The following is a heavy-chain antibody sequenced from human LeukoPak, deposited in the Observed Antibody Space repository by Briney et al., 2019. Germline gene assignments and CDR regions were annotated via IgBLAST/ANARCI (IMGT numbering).Heavy chain of an antibody. J-gene: IGHJ4*02. V-gene: IGHV3-21*01. CDR1: GFTFSSYS. CDR3: AREGGRIVGANQFLSFDY. D-gene: IGHD1-26*01. Sequence: GGSLRLSCAASGFTFSSYSMNWVRQAPGKGLEWVSSISSSSSYIYYADSVKGRFTISRDNAKNSLYLQMNSLRAEDTAVYYCAREGGRIVGANQFLSFDYWGQGTLVTVSS. CDR2: ISSSSSYI.